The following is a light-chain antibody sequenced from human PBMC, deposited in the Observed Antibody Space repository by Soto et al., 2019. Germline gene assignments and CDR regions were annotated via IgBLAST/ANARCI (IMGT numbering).Light chain of an antibody. CDR3: SSYTSGTAIVV. V-gene: IGLV2-14*01. J-gene: IGLJ1*01. CDR2: EVT. Sequence: QSALTQPASVSGSPGQSITISCTGTSSDIGRYNFVSWYQQHPGKAPKLLVYEVTNRPSGVSNRFSGSKSGNTASLTIFGLQTEDEADYYCSSYTSGTAIVVFGTGTKVTVL. CDR1: SSDIGRYNF.